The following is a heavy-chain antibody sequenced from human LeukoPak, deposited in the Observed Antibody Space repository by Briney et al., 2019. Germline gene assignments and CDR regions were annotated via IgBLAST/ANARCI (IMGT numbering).Heavy chain of an antibody. CDR2: IYPGDSDT. CDR3: ARQDVGYSSSSNSWGY. D-gene: IGHD6-13*01. Sequence: GESLKISCKGSGYSFTSYWIGWVRQLPGKGLEWMGIIYPGDSDTRYSPSFQGQVTISADKSISTAYLQWSSLKASDTAMYYCARQDVGYSSSSNSWGYWGQGTLVTVSS. CDR1: GYSFTSYW. V-gene: IGHV5-51*01. J-gene: IGHJ4*02.